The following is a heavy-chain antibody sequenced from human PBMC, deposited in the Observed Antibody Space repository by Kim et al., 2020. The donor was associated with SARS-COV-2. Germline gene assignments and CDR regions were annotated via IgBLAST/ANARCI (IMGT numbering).Heavy chain of an antibody. CDR3: ARVTTITAPFYDY. V-gene: IGHV3-23*01. Sequence: YAEPVQGRLTISRDNAKNALNLEMNSLRAEDTALYYCARVTTITAPFYDYWGRGTLVTVSS. D-gene: IGHD4-4*01. J-gene: IGHJ4*02.